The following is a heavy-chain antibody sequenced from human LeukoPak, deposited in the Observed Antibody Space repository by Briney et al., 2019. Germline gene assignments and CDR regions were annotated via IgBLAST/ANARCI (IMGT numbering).Heavy chain of an antibody. CDR1: GYSISSGYY. CDR2: IYHSGST. CDR3: ARLSMVGATRSFDY. J-gene: IGHJ4*02. Sequence: SSGTLSLTCAVSGYSISSGYYWGWIRQPPGKGLEWIGSIYHSGSTYYNPSLKSRVTISVDTSKNQFSLKLSSVTAADTAVYYCARLSMVGATRSFDYWGQGTLVTVSS. V-gene: IGHV4-38-2*01. D-gene: IGHD1-26*01.